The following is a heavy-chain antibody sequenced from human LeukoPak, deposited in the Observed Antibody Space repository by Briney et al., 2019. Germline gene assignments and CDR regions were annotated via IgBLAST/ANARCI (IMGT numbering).Heavy chain of an antibody. J-gene: IGHJ4*02. Sequence: PSETLSLTCSVSGGSISSSSYYWGWIRQPPGKGLEWIGSIYYSGSTYYNPSLKSRVTISVDTSKNQFSLKLSSVTAADTAEYYCARPGKYYDSSGYSDYWGQGTLVTVSS. V-gene: IGHV4-39*07. CDR1: GGSISSSSYY. D-gene: IGHD3-22*01. CDR3: ARPGKYYDSSGYSDY. CDR2: IYYSGST.